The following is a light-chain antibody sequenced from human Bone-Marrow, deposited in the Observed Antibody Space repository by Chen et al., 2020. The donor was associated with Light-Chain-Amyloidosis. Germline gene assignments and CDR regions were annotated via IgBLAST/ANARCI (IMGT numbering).Light chain of an antibody. J-gene: IGLJ2*01. CDR1: DLPTKY. Sequence: SYELTQPPSVSVSPGPTARINGSGDDLPTKYAYWYQQKPGPAPVLVIHRDTERPSGISERFSGSSSGTTATLTISGVQAEDEADYHCQSADSSGTYEVIFGGGTKLTVL. CDR3: QSADSSGTYEVI. CDR2: RDT. V-gene: IGLV3-25*03.